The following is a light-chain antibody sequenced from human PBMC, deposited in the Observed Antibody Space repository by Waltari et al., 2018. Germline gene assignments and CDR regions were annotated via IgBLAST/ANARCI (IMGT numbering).Light chain of an antibody. J-gene: IGKJ2*03. V-gene: IGKV1-5*03. CDR1: QRIGLW. Sequence: DIQMTQSPSTLSASVGDTITISCRASQRIGLWLAWYQQKPGKAPKVLIYQASSLESGVPSRFSGSGSGTEFTLTISSLQPDDFATYFCQQYNGYSYSFGQGTKLDIK. CDR3: QQYNGYSYS. CDR2: QAS.